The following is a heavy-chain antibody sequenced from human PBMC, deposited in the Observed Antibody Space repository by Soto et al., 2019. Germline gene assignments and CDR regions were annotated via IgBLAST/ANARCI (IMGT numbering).Heavy chain of an antibody. D-gene: IGHD6-19*01. J-gene: IGHJ4*02. CDR1: GDSITSNSYF. Sequence: SETLSLTCTVSGDSITSNSYFWAWIRQPPGKGLEWIGNIYYSGITNYNPSLKSRVTISVDTSKNQFSLKLSSVTAADTAVYYCARSNWLVAVAGSFDYWGQGTLVTVSS. CDR2: IYYSGIT. V-gene: IGHV4-39*07. CDR3: ARSNWLVAVAGSFDY.